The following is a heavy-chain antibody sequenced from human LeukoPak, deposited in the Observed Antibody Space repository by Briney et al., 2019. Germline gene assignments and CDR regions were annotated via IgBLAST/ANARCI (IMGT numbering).Heavy chain of an antibody. Sequence: GGSLRLSCAASGFTFTTYWMGWVRQAPGKGLEWVANIKQDGSEKYYVDSVKGRFTISRDNAKNSMYLQMNSLRAEDTAVYYCARGVDYYYYYMDVWGKGTTGTVS. V-gene: IGHV3-7*01. CDR1: GFTFTTYW. CDR3: ARGVDYYYYYMDV. CDR2: IKQDGSEK. J-gene: IGHJ6*03.